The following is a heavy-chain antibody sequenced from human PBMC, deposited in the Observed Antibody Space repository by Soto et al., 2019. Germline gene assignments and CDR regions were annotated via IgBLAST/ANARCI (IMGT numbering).Heavy chain of an antibody. CDR2: IHSSGTT. V-gene: IGHV4-4*07. CDR3: VRVGAVAANGGYFDY. D-gene: IGHD6-19*01. CDR1: GGSISGYY. J-gene: IGHJ4*02. Sequence: QVQLQESGPGLVKPWETLSLTCNVPGGSISGYYWSWIRQAAGKGLEWVGRIHSSGTTAYSPSLKSRLTMSVDTSKNQFSLKVTSVSAADTAVYYCVRVGAVAANGGYFDYWGQGILVTVSA.